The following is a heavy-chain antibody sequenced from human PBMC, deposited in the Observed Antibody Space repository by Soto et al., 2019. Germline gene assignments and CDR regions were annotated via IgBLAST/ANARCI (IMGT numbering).Heavy chain of an antibody. J-gene: IGHJ4*02. V-gene: IGHV3-9*01. Sequence: GGSLSLSCAASGFPFDDYSMHWVRQAPGRGLEWVSGISWNSGSIAYADSVKGRFTISRDSTKQTLYLQMNSLTVEDTAVYYCAKGGQWEPRYYFDYWGQGTLVTVSS. CDR3: AKGGQWEPRYYFDY. CDR2: ISWNSGSI. D-gene: IGHD1-26*01. CDR1: GFPFDDYS.